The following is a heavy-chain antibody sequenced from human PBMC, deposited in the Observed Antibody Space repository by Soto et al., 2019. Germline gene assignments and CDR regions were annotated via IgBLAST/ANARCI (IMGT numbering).Heavy chain of an antibody. CDR1: GYTFTSYS. Sequence: ASVKVSCKASGYTFTSYSMHWVRQAPGQRLEWMGWINAGNGNTKYSQKFQGRVTITRDTSASTAYMELSSLRSEDTAVYYCARPTFNDCSGGSCYLFYWGQGTLVTVSS. J-gene: IGHJ4*02. CDR2: INAGNGNT. V-gene: IGHV1-3*01. D-gene: IGHD2-15*01. CDR3: ARPTFNDCSGGSCYLFY.